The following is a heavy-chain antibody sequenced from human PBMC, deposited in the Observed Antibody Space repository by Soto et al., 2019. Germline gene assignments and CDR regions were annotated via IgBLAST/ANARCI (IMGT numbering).Heavy chain of an antibody. V-gene: IGHV3-23*01. Sequence: GSLRLSCAASGFTFSSYAMSWVRQAPGKGLEWVSAISGSGGSTYYADSVKGRFTISRDNSKNTLYLKMNSLRAEDTAVYYCAKDSSYYYYYMDVWGKGTTVTVSS. CDR1: GFTFSSYA. CDR2: ISGSGGST. J-gene: IGHJ6*03. CDR3: AKDSSYYYYYMDV.